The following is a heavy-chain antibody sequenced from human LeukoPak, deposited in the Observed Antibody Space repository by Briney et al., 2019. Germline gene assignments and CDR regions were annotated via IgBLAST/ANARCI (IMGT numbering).Heavy chain of an antibody. CDR1: EFTVSSKY. Sequence: QAGGSLRLSCAASEFTVSSKYISWVRQAPGKGLEWVSIIHTSGSTFYADSVKGRFTISRDNSKNTLYLQMNSLRAEDTAVYYCARALFFDCWGQGTLVTVSS. J-gene: IGHJ4*02. V-gene: IGHV3-53*01. D-gene: IGHD3-3*01. CDR3: ARALFFDC. CDR2: IHTSGST.